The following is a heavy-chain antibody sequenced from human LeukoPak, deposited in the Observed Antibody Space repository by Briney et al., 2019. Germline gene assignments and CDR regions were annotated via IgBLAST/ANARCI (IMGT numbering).Heavy chain of an antibody. J-gene: IGHJ4*02. Sequence: GGSLRLSCAASGFIFSNYAMSWVRQAPGEGLEWVSGISGSGDSSYYADSVKGRFTISRDNSKNTLYLQMNSLRAEDTALYYCAKDQALSLSSSRALDYWGQGTLVTVSS. D-gene: IGHD2-2*01. CDR1: GFIFSNYA. V-gene: IGHV3-23*01. CDR2: ISGSGDSS. CDR3: AKDQALSLSSSRALDY.